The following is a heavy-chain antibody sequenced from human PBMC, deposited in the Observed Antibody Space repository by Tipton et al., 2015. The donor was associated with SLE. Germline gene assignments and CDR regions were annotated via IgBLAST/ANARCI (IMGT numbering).Heavy chain of an antibody. J-gene: IGHJ4*02. CDR1: GGSFSGYY. CDR2: INHSGST. D-gene: IGHD3-22*01. V-gene: IGHV4-34*01. Sequence: TLSLTCTVYGGSFSGYYWNWIRQPPGKGLEWIGEINHSGSTNYNPSLKSRVTISVDTYKDQFSLKLSSVTAADTAVYYCARGRITMKMWGQGTLVTVSS. CDR3: ARGRITMKM.